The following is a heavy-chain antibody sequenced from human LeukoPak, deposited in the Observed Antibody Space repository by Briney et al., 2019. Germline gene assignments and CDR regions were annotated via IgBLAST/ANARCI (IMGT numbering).Heavy chain of an antibody. CDR2: IKNDGYET. Sequence: PGGSLRLSCAASGFTFSSYWMPWVRHAPGKGLMWVSRIKNDGYETNYADSVKGRFTISRDNAKNTLYLQMNSLTVEDTAVYYCASDRVYYGLDVWGQGTTVSVSS. CDR1: GFTFSSYW. V-gene: IGHV3-74*01. J-gene: IGHJ6*02. CDR3: ASDRVYYGLDV.